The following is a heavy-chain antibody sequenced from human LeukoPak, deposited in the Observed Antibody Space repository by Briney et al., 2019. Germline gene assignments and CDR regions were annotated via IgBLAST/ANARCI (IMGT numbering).Heavy chain of an antibody. J-gene: IGHJ4*02. D-gene: IGHD3-22*01. V-gene: IGHV3-23*01. Sequence: PGGSLRLSCAASGFTFSSYAMSWVRQAPGKGLEWVSAISGSGGSTYYADSVKGRFTISRDNAKKSLYLQMNSLRVEDTAVYYCARDDSSDLSIDYWGQGTQVTVSS. CDR3: ARDDSSDLSIDY. CDR1: GFTFSSYA. CDR2: ISGSGGST.